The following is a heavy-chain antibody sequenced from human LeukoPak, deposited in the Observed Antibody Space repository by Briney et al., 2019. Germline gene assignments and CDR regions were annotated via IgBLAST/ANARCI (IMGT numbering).Heavy chain of an antibody. V-gene: IGHV4-61*02. D-gene: IGHD4-17*01. CDR1: GGSISSGSYY. J-gene: IGHJ4*02. CDR2: IYTSGST. CDR3: ASHDYGDYPVRDY. Sequence: PSQTLSLTCTVSGGSISSGSYYWSWIRQTAGKGLEWIGRIYTSGSTNYNPSLKSRVTISVDTSKNQFSLKLSSVTAADTAVYYCASHDYGDYPVRDYWGQGTLVTVSS.